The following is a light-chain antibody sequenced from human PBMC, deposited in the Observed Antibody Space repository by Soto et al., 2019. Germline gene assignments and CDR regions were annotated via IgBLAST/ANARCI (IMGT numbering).Light chain of an antibody. V-gene: IGKV3-20*01. J-gene: IGKJ1*01. CDR3: QQYGGSPRT. Sequence: LTLSTGPLSLFPGGGSTLFRRASQSINSFLAWYQQRRGQAPRLLIHGASNRATGIPDRFSGSGSGTDFTLTISRLEPEDFAVYYCQQYGGSPRTFGQGTKVDIK. CDR2: GAS. CDR1: QSINSF.